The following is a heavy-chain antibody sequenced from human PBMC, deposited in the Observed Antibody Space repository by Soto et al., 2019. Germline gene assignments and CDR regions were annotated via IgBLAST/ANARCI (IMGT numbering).Heavy chain of an antibody. J-gene: IGHJ4*02. V-gene: IGHV3-30*18. CDR3: AKDSLFGFDY. CDR2: ISYDGSNK. Sequence: QVQLVESGGGVVQPGRSLRLSCAASGFTFSSYGMHWVRQAAGKGLEWVAVISYDGSNKYYADSVKGRFTISRDNSKNTLYLQMNSLRAEDTAVYYCAKDSLFGFDYWGQGTLVTVSS. D-gene: IGHD3-10*01. CDR1: GFTFSSYG.